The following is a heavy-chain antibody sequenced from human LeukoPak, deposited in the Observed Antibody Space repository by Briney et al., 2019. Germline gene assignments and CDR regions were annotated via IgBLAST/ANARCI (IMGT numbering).Heavy chain of an antibody. V-gene: IGHV4-31*03. Sequence: PSQTLSLTCTVSGGSISSGGYYWSWIRQHPGKGLVWIGYIYYSGSTYYNPSLKSRVTISVDTSKNQFSLKLSSVTAADTAVYYCARGGIAAAGDWFDPWGQGTLVTVSS. CDR3: ARGGIAAAGDWFDP. CDR1: GGSISSGGYY. D-gene: IGHD6-13*01. J-gene: IGHJ5*02. CDR2: IYYSGST.